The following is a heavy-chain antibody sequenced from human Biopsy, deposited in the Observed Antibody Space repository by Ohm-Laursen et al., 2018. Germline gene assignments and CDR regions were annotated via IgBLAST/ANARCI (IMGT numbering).Heavy chain of an antibody. CDR1: GFSLSARGMC. J-gene: IGHJ6*02. CDR2: VDWDDYK. Sequence: TQTLTLTCSFSGFSLSARGMCVSWIRQVPGKALEWLARVDWDDYKDYSASLQTKLSISKDTSNDQVVLTVNNVDPADTATYYCARTPILIVSAGLVYRHRRHLQGMDVWGQGIAVTVSS. CDR3: ARTPILIVSAGLVYRHRRHLQGMDV. D-gene: IGHD6-13*01. V-gene: IGHV2-70*11.